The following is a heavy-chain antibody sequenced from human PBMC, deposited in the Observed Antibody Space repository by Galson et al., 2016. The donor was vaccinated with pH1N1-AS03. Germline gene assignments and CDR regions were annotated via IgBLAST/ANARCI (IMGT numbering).Heavy chain of an antibody. CDR3: ARDPPLEIGWYFDL. Sequence: LSLTCTVSGDSTFDYYWNWIRQPPGKGLEWIGYIQTTGNTEYNPSLKSRVTMSIDTSKNQFSLHLMSVTAADTALYYCARDPPLEIGWYFDLWGRGTLVTVSS. D-gene: IGHD3-3*01. J-gene: IGHJ2*01. V-gene: IGHV4-4*09. CDR2: IQTTGNT. CDR1: GDSTFDYY.